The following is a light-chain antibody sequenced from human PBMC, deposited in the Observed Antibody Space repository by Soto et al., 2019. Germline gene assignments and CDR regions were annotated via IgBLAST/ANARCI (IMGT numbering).Light chain of an antibody. CDR2: GAS. J-gene: IGKJ1*01. Sequence: EIVMTQSPATLSVSPGERATLSCRASQSVSSNLAWYQQKPGQAPRLLIYGASTRSTGIPARLLDSGSGTDFTLTITSLQSDDFAVYCCQEYNNWPPRAWTFGQGTKVEIK. V-gene: IGKV3-15*01. CDR1: QSVSSN. CDR3: QEYNNWPPRAWT.